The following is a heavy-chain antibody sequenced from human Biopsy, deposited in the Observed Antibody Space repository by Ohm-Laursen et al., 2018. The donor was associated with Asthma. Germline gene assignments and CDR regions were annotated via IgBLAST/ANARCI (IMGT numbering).Heavy chain of an antibody. Sequence: GTLSLTWTVSGVSIRSYYWTWIRQPPGKGLEWIGNIHYSGSTYSNPSLKSRATISVDTSKKQISLRLSSVIAADTAVYYCAGFCSGGNCPDHWGQGTLVTVSS. V-gene: IGHV4-59*01. J-gene: IGHJ4*02. CDR3: AGFCSGGNCPDH. D-gene: IGHD2-15*01. CDR2: IHYSGST. CDR1: GVSIRSYY.